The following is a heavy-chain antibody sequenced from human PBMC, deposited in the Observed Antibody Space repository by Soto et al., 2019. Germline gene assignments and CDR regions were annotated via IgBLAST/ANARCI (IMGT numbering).Heavy chain of an antibody. CDR2: INPNSGDK. V-gene: IGHV1-2*02. CDR3: GSPRSGPSPDVGH. D-gene: IGHD2-15*01. Sequence: GXSVKVFYKASVVSVDTTYYIHWVRRAPGQGLEWMGSINPNSGDKNYAQNFQGRVTMTRDTSISTAYMEVSSLTSDDTAVYYCGSPRSGPSPDVGHWGHGTVVTVS. J-gene: IGHJ4*01. CDR1: VVSVDTTYY.